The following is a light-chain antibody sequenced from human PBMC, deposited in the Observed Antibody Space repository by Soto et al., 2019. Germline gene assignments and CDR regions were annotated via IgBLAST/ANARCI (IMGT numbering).Light chain of an antibody. Sequence: EIVLTQSPGTLSLSPGERGTLSCRASQSVSSNFLAWYQQKPGQAPRLLIFDASTRATGIPDRFTGSGSGTDVTLTISRLEPEDFAVYYCQFYGDPPKTFGQGTKVEIK. CDR2: DAS. V-gene: IGKV3-20*01. CDR1: QSVSSNF. J-gene: IGKJ1*01. CDR3: QFYGDPPKT.